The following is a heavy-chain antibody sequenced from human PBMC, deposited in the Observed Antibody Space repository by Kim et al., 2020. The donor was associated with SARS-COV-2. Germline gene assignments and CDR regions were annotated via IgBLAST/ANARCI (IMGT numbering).Heavy chain of an antibody. CDR3: ARGGHYYDSSGYFAFDI. CDR2: IYYSGST. CDR1: GGSISSFY. V-gene: IGHV4-59*01. J-gene: IGHJ3*02. D-gene: IGHD3-22*01. Sequence: SETLSLTCTVSGGSISSFYWSWIRQPPGKGLEWIGYIYYSGSTNYNPSLKSRVTISVDMSKNHFSLKLSSVTAADTAVYYCARGGHYYDSSGYFAFDIWGQGTRVTDAS.